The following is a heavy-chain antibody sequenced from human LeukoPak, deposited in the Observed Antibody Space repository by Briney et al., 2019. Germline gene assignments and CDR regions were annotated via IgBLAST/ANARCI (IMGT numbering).Heavy chain of an antibody. Sequence: GGSLRLSCAASGFTFSNYAMSWVRQAPGKGLEWVSGISGSGGSTYYADSVKGRFTISRDNSKNTLYLQMNSLRAEDTAIYYCAKDTIEGEGDYFDCWGQGTLVTVSS. CDR2: ISGSGGST. V-gene: IGHV3-23*01. D-gene: IGHD3-10*01. CDR1: GFTFSNYA. CDR3: AKDTIEGEGDYFDC. J-gene: IGHJ4*02.